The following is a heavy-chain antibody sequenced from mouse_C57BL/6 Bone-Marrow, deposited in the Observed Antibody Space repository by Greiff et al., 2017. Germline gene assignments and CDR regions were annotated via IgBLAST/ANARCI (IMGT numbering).Heavy chain of an antibody. V-gene: IGHV1-50*01. J-gene: IGHJ3*01. D-gene: IGHD2-14*01. CDR3: ARLGLELAY. CDR2: IDPSDSYT. Sequence: VQLQQPGAELVKPGASVKLSCKASGYTFTSYWMQWVKQRPGQGLEWIGEIDPSDSYTNYNQKFKGKATLTVDTSPSTAYMQLSSLTADDSAGDYCARLGLELAYWGQGTLVTVSA. CDR1: GYTFTSYW.